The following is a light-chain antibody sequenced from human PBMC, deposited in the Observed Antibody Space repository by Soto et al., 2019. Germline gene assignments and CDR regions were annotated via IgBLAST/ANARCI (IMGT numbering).Light chain of an antibody. Sequence: EIVLTQSPGTLSLSPEERATLSCRASQSVSTRSLAWYQQKPGQAPRLLISGASSRAADIPDRFSGSGSGTDFTLTINRLEPEDFAVYYCQQYDSSPRTFGQGTKVDIK. CDR1: QSVSTRS. CDR3: QQYDSSPRT. CDR2: GAS. J-gene: IGKJ1*01. V-gene: IGKV3-20*01.